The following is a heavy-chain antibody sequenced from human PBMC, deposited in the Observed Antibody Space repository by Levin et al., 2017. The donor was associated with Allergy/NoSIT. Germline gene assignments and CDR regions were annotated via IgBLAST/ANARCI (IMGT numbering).Heavy chain of an antibody. V-gene: IGHV3-74*01. CDR1: GFTFSSYW. CDR2: INSDGSST. J-gene: IGHJ3*02. Sequence: GESLKISCAASGFTFSSYWMHWVRQAPGKGLVWVSRINSDGSSTSYADSVKGRFTISRDNAKNTLYLQMNSLRAEDTAVYYCARELRGYEQWLVLDDAFDIWGQGTMVTVSS. D-gene: IGHD6-19*01. CDR3: ARELRGYEQWLVLDDAFDI.